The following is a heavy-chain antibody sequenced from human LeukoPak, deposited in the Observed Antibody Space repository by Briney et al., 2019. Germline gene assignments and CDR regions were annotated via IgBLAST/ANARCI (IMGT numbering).Heavy chain of an antibody. CDR2: IRSKTFGGTT. CDR3: TRDRGSNYIAFDS. Sequence: PGRSLRLSCTASGFTFGDYSISWVRQAPGKGLEWVSFIRSKTFGGTTQYAASVERRFTISRDDSRSIAYMQMNSLKTDDTAVYYCTRDRGSNYIAFDSWGQGTLVTVSS. V-gene: IGHV3-49*04. D-gene: IGHD4/OR15-4a*01. J-gene: IGHJ4*02. CDR1: GFTFGDYS.